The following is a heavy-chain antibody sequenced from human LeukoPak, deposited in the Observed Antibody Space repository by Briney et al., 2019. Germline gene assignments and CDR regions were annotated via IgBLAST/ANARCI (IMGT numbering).Heavy chain of an antibody. CDR2: ISSSSSTI. Sequence: PGGSLRLSCAASGFTFSSYSMNWVRQAPGKGLEWVSYISSSSSTIYYADSVKGRFTISRDNAKNSLYLQMNSLRAEDTAVYYCARSYSSSWRHYYYYYMDVWGKGTTVTVSS. V-gene: IGHV3-48*01. CDR3: ARSYSSSWRHYYYYYMDV. D-gene: IGHD6-13*01. CDR1: GFTFSSYS. J-gene: IGHJ6*03.